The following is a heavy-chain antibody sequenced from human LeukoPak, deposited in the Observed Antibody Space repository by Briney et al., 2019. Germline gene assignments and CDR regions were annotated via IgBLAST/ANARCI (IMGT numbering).Heavy chain of an antibody. V-gene: IGHV4-59*11. J-gene: IGHJ4*02. Sequence: SETLSLTCTVSGGSISSHYWSWIRHPPGKGLEWIGYIYYSGSTNYNPSLKSRVTISVDTSKNQFSLKLSSVTAADTAVYYCARDRFDDFWSGYIDYWGQGTLVTVSS. D-gene: IGHD3-3*01. CDR3: ARDRFDDFWSGYIDY. CDR1: GGSISSHY. CDR2: IYYSGST.